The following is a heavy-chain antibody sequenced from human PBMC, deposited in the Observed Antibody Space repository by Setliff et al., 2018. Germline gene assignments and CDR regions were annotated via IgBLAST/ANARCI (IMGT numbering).Heavy chain of an antibody. Sequence: PSETLSLTCTVSGGSISGSSSFWGWIRQPTGKGMEWIGSVYYSGSTYYNPSLKSRVTISVDTSKNQFSLKLSSVTAADTAVFYCARGRGYSNTWYALPYFDCWGQGTLVTVSS. CDR2: VYYSGST. CDR3: ARGRGYSNTWYALPYFDC. V-gene: IGHV4-39*01. D-gene: IGHD6-13*01. J-gene: IGHJ4*02. CDR1: GGSISGSSSF.